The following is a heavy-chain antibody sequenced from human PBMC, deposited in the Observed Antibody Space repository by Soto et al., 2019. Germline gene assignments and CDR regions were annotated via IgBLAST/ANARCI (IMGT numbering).Heavy chain of an antibody. J-gene: IGHJ3*02. V-gene: IGHV1-46*01. CDR2: INPSGGST. D-gene: IGHD1-1*01. Sequence: GDALTVYSKTSGYTFTSYYMHCVRQAPGQGLEWMGIINPSGGSTSYAQKFQGRVTMTRDTSTSTVYMELSSLRSEDTAVYYCARLTLNWSDDAFDIWGQGTMVTVSS. CDR3: ARLTLNWSDDAFDI. CDR1: GYTFTSYY.